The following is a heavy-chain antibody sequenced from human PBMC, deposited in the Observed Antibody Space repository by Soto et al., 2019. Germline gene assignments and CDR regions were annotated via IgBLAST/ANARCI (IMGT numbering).Heavy chain of an antibody. CDR3: ARATRDGYNSDYSYGMDV. CDR2: IIPIFGTA. D-gene: IGHD5-12*01. J-gene: IGHJ6*02. CDR1: GGTFSSYG. V-gene: IGHV1-69*06. Sequence: EASVKVSCKASGGTFSSYGISWVRQAPGQGLEWMGGIIPIFGTANYAQQLQGRVTITADKSTSTAYMELSSLRSEDTAVYYCARATRDGYNSDYSYGMDVWGQGTTVTVSS.